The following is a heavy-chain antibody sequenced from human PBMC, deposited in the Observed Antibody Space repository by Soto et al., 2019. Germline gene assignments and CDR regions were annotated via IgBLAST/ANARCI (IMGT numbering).Heavy chain of an antibody. V-gene: IGHV3-9*01. J-gene: IGHJ3*02. CDR3: AKDMSLMDYDILTGSPNAFDS. D-gene: IGHD3-9*01. CDR2: ISWTSGSI. Sequence: GGTLRLSCAASGFTFDDYAMHWVRQAPGKGLAWLSGISWTSGSIGYADSVKGRFTISRYNAKNSLYLQMNSLRAEDTALYYCAKDMSLMDYDILTGSPNAFDSLGQGT. CDR1: GFTFDDYA.